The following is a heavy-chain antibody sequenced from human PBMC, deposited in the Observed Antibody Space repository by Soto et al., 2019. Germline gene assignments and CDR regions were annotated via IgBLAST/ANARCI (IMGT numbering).Heavy chain of an antibody. J-gene: IGHJ4*02. D-gene: IGHD3-10*01. V-gene: IGHV4-4*02. Sequence: QVQLQESGPGLVKPSGTLSLACAVSGGSISSSNWWSWVRQPPGKGLEWIGEIYHSGNTNYNPSLKSRVTMAGDKSRNQFSLKLSSVTAADTAVYYCASRWGEGRVDYWGQGTLVTVSS. CDR2: IYHSGNT. CDR3: ASRWGEGRVDY. CDR1: GGSISSSNW.